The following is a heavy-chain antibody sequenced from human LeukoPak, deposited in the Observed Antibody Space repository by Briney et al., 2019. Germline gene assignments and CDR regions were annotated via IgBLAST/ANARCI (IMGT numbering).Heavy chain of an antibody. Sequence: HSGGSLRLSCAASGFTFSSYAMSWVRQAPGKGLERVSAISGSGGSTYYADSVKGRFTISRDNSKNTVYLQMNSLRAEDTAVYYCARGGYAHYYGMDVWGQGTTVTVSS. CDR3: ARGGYAHYYGMDV. CDR1: GFTFSSYA. V-gene: IGHV3-23*01. D-gene: IGHD5-18*01. CDR2: ISGSGGST. J-gene: IGHJ6*02.